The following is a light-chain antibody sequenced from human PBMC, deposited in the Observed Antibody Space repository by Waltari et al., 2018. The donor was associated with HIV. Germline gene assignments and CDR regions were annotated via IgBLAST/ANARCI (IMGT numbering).Light chain of an antibody. CDR1: QDITKK. CDR3: LQFHTLPLT. Sequence: QMTQSPSSLSASVGDRVTITCQASQDITKKYSWYQQKPGKAPNLLISDASTWAPGVPSRFSGSGSGTHFSLSIGSLQPEDIATYFCLQFHTLPLTFGAGTKVEIK. CDR2: DAS. V-gene: IGKV1-33*01. J-gene: IGKJ4*01.